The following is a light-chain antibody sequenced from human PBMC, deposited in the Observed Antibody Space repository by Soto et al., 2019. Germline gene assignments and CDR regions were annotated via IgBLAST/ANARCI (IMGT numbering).Light chain of an antibody. CDR3: SSYTSSNTYVL. Sequence: QSALTQPASVSGSPGQTITISCTGTSSDVGGYNYVSWYQQHPGKAPKLMIYDVSSRPSGVSNRFSGSKSDNTASLTISGLQAEDEADYYCSSYTSSNTYVLLGGGTLLTVL. J-gene: IGLJ3*02. CDR1: SSDVGGYNY. CDR2: DVS. V-gene: IGLV2-14*01.